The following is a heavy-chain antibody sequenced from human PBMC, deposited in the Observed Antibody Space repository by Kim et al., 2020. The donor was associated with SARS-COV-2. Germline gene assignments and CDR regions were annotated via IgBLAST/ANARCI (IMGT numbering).Heavy chain of an antibody. D-gene: IGHD1-1*01. CDR3: RRGYPDTLYFYY. J-gene: IGHJ4*02. V-gene: IGHV1-46*01. CDR1: GYSFTRHY. Sequence: ASVKVSCKASGYSFTRHYMHWVRQAPGQGLEWMGMINPSNGDTGYAQTFRNRATVTRDTSTTTVYMELSSRGPEERAANFSRRGYPDTLYFYYRGRGPQV. CDR2: INPSNGDT.